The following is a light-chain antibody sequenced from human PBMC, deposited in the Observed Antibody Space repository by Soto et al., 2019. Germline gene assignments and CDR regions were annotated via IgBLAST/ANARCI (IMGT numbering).Light chain of an antibody. CDR3: QQTYSTPWT. V-gene: IGKV1-39*01. Sequence: DIQMTQSPSSLSASVGDRVTITCRASQNIDSYLNWYQQRPGKAPKLLIHDASSLQSGVPSRFSGSSSGTDFALTINSLLPEAFATIYCQQTYSTPWTFGQGTKVEVK. J-gene: IGKJ1*01. CDR2: DAS. CDR1: QNIDSY.